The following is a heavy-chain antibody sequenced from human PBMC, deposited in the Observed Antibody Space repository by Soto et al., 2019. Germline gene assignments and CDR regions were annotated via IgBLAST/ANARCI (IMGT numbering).Heavy chain of an antibody. CDR1: GGSISSSNW. V-gene: IGHV4-4*02. CDR2: IYHSGST. J-gene: IGHJ6*02. CDR3: ARLQQPVPYYYYNGMDV. D-gene: IGHD6-13*01. Sequence: QVQLQESGPGLVKPSGTLSLTCAVSGGSISSSNWWSWVRQPPGKGLEWIGEIYHSGSTNYNPSLKSRVTISVDKSNNQFSLKLSSVTAVDTAVYYCARLQQPVPYYYYNGMDVWGQGTTVTVSS.